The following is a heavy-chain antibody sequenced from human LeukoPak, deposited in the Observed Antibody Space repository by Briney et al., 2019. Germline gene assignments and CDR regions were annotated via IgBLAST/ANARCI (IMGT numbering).Heavy chain of an antibody. J-gene: IGHJ5*02. CDR3: ARDLDFWSGYPKNWFDP. D-gene: IGHD3-3*01. V-gene: IGHV1-46*01. Sequence: ASVKVSCKASGYTFTSYYMHWVLQAPGQGLEWMGIINPSGGSTSYAQKFQGRVTMTRNTSTSTVYMELSSLRSEDTAVYYCARDLDFWSGYPKNWFDPWGQGTLVTVSS. CDR2: INPSGGST. CDR1: GYTFTSYY.